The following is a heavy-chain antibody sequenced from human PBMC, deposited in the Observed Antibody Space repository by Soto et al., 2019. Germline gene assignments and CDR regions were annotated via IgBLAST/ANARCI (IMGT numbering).Heavy chain of an antibody. Sequence: GGSLRLSCAASGFTFPNYAMNWVRQAPGKGLEWVSSISGGDLSTYYADSVKGRFTISRDNSKNTLYLQLNSLSAEDTAEYYCTKEGGYTYGEDSYYGMDVWGQGTTVTVSS. CDR3: TKEGGYTYGEDSYYGMDV. D-gene: IGHD5-18*01. J-gene: IGHJ6*02. CDR1: GFTFPNYA. CDR2: ISGGDLST. V-gene: IGHV3-23*01.